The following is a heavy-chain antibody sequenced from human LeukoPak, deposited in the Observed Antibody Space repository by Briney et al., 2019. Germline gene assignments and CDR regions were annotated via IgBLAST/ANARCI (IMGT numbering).Heavy chain of an antibody. CDR2: ISSSSSYI. CDR1: GFTFSSYS. J-gene: IGHJ4*02. V-gene: IGHV3-21*01. D-gene: IGHD3-10*01. CDR3: ARVRGIRGTNLKYFDY. Sequence: GGSLRLSCAASGFTFSSYSMNWVRQAPGKGLEWVSSISSSSSYIYYADSVKGRFTISRDNAKNSLYLQMNSLRAEDTAVYYCARVRGIRGTNLKYFDYWGQGTLVTVSS.